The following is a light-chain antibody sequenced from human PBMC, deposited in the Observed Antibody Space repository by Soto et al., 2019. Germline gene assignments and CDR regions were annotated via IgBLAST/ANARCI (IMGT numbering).Light chain of an antibody. J-gene: IGKJ1*01. V-gene: IGKV2-28*01. CDR3: MQALQTPWT. CDR1: QSLLHSNGYNY. CDR2: LTS. Sequence: DIVMTQSPLSLPVTPGEPASISFRSSQSLLHSNGYNYLDWYLQKPGQSPQLLIYLTSNRDSGVPDRFSGSGSGTDFTLKISRVEAEDVGVYYCMQALQTPWTFGQGTKVEIK.